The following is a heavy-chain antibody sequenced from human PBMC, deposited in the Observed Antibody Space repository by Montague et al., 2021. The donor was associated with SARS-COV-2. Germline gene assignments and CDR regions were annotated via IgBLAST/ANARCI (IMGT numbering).Heavy chain of an antibody. CDR2: ISYDGSNK. V-gene: IGHV3-30-3*01. J-gene: IGHJ4*02. CDR1: GFTFSSYA. Sequence: SLRLSCAASGFTFSSYAMHWVRQAPGKGLEWVAVISYDGSNKYYADSXXGRFTISRDNSKNTLYLQMNSLRAEDTAVYYCARGTGISSGWFDYWGQGTLVTVSS. CDR3: ARGTGISSGWFDY. D-gene: IGHD6-19*01.